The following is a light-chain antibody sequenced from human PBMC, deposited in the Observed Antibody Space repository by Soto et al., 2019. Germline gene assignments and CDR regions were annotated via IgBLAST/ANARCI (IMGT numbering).Light chain of an antibody. Sequence: IQMTQSPSSLSASVGDRVTITCQASQDISNYLNWYQQKPGKAPKLLMYDASNLETGVPSRFSGSGSGTDFTFTIISLQPEDIATYYCQQYDNLPPYTFGQGTKLEIK. CDR3: QQYDNLPPYT. V-gene: IGKV1-33*01. J-gene: IGKJ2*01. CDR1: QDISNY. CDR2: DAS.